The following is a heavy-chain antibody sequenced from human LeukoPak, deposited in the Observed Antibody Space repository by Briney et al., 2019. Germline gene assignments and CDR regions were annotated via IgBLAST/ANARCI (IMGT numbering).Heavy chain of an antibody. D-gene: IGHD3/OR15-3a*01. CDR3: ARLMDRARRDAFDI. CDR2: ISSSSSTK. J-gene: IGHJ3*02. CDR1: GFSFSNYN. V-gene: IGHV3-48*01. Sequence: GGSLRLSCAASGFSFSNYNMIWVRQAPGKGLEWVSYISSSSSTKNYADSVKGRFTVSRDNAWNSLYLQMNSLRAEDTAVYYCARLMDRARRDAFDIWGQGTMVTVSS.